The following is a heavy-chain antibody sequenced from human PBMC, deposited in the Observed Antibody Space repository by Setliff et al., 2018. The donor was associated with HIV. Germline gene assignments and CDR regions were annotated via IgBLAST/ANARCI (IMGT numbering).Heavy chain of an antibody. Sequence: PGGSLRLSCTTSGFTFGDYAINWIRQSPGKGLEWVGFIRGKTYGATTAYAASVKGRFTISRDDSKSVAYLQMNDLNTDDTAVYYCSRGGLSRFGELFNWGQGTLVTVSS. V-gene: IGHV3-49*03. CDR3: SRGGLSRFGELFN. J-gene: IGHJ4*02. D-gene: IGHD3-16*01. CDR2: IRGKTYGATT. CDR1: GFTFGDYA.